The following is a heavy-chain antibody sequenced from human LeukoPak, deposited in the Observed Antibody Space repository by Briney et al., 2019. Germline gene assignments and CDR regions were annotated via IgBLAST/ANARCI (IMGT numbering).Heavy chain of an antibody. J-gene: IGHJ4*02. CDR2: ISGSGGST. CDR3: ARGNWWVGAAQYCDY. CDR1: GFTFSSYA. V-gene: IGHV3-23*01. Sequence: GGSLRLSCAASGFTFSSYAMSWFRQAPGKGLEWVSAISGSGGSTYYADSVRGRFTISKDNAKNSLYLQMDSLRAEDTAVYFCARGNWWVGAAQYCDYWGRGTLVTVSS. D-gene: IGHD2-8*02.